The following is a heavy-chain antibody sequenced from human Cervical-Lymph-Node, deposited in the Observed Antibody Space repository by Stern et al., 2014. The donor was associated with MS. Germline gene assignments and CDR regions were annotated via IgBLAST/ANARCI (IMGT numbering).Heavy chain of an antibody. Sequence: VQLVQSGAEVKKPGASRKVSCKASGYTFPSYGMYWVRQAPGQRLEWIGWINAGNGNTKYSQKFQGRVTITRDTSASTAYMELSSLRSEDTAVYYCAREGYSSGWYDYYGMDVWGQGTTVTVSS. V-gene: IGHV1-3*01. CDR1: GYTFPSYG. D-gene: IGHD6-19*01. J-gene: IGHJ6*02. CDR2: INAGNGNT. CDR3: AREGYSSGWYDYYGMDV.